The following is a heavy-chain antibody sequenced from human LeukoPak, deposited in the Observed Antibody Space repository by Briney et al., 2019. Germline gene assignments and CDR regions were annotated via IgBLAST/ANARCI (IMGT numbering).Heavy chain of an antibody. J-gene: IGHJ6*03. Sequence: SETLSLTCTVSGGSISSYYWSWIRQPPGKRLEWIGYIYTSGSTNYNPSLKSRVTISVDTSKNQFSLKLSSVTAADTAVYYCARLLGHSSSYYYYYYMDVWGKGTTVTVSS. D-gene: IGHD6-6*01. CDR3: ARLLGHSSSYYYYYYMDV. CDR2: IYTSGST. V-gene: IGHV4-4*09. CDR1: GGSISSYY.